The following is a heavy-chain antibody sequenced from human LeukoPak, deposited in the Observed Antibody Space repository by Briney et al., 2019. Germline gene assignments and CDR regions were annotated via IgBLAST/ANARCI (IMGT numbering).Heavy chain of an antibody. J-gene: IGHJ5*02. CDR1: GFTFSSYA. CDR3: ARDWGQWYCSSTSCSNWFDP. CDR2: ISGSGGST. D-gene: IGHD2-2*01. V-gene: IGHV3-23*01. Sequence: PGGSLRLSCAASGFTFSSYAMSWVRQAPGKGLEWVSAISGSGGSTYYADSVKGRFTISRDNSKNTLYLQMNSLRAEDTAVYYCARDWGQWYCSSTSCSNWFDPWGQGTLVTVSS.